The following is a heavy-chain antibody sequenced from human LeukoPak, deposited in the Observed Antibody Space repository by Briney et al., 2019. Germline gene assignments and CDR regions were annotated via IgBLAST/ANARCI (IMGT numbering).Heavy chain of an antibody. CDR1: GYTFTSYG. V-gene: IGHV1-18*01. Sequence: ASVKVSCKASGYTFTSYGISWVRQAPGQGLEWMGWISAYNGNTHYAQKLQGRVTMTTDTSTSTAYMELRSLRSDDTAVYYCARVGSGWYVVGFDYWGQGTLVTVSS. CDR2: ISAYNGNT. D-gene: IGHD6-19*01. J-gene: IGHJ4*02. CDR3: ARVGSGWYVVGFDY.